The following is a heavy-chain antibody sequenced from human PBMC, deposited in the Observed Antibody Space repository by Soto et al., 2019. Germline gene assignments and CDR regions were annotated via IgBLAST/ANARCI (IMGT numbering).Heavy chain of an antibody. J-gene: IGHJ6*02. CDR3: ARSQGSSTSLEIYYYYYYGMDV. V-gene: IGHV1-69*01. CDR1: GGTLSSYT. D-gene: IGHD2-2*01. Sequence: QVQLVQSGAEVKKPGSSVKVSCKASGGTLSSYTISWVRQAPGQGLEWMGGIIPISDTTNYAQKFQGRVTITADESTSTASMELSSLRSEDTAVYYCARSQGSSTSLEIYYYYYYGMDVWGQGTTVTVSS. CDR2: IIPISDTT.